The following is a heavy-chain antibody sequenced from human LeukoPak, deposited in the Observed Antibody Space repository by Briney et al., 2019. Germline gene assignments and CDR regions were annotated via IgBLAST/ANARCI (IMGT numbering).Heavy chain of an antibody. CDR2: IYHSGST. V-gene: IGHV4-38-2*01. D-gene: IGHD3-3*01. J-gene: IGHJ4*02. Sequence: SETLSLTCAVSGYSISSGDYWGWIRQPPGKGLEWIGSIYHSGSTYYNPSLKSRVTISVDTSKNQFSLKLSSVTAADTAVYYCARHLSPYYDFWSGYSYFDYWGQGTLVTVSS. CDR1: GYSISSGDY. CDR3: ARHLSPYYDFWSGYSYFDY.